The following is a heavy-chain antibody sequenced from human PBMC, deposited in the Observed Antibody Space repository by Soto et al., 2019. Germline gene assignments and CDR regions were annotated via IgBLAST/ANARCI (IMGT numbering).Heavy chain of an antibody. Sequence: QVQLSESGGGVVQPGRSLKLSCEGSGFDFTNFFVYWVRQAPGEGLEWGALMSYDDAKKYYADSVKGRFTISRDTSKNTVYLEMNSLRAEDTAVYYCAKDRYPNTPYLHGMAVWGQGTTVTVS. J-gene: IGHJ6*02. D-gene: IGHD3-9*01. CDR2: MSYDDAKK. CDR1: GFDFTNFF. CDR3: AKDRYPNTPYLHGMAV. V-gene: IGHV3-30*04.